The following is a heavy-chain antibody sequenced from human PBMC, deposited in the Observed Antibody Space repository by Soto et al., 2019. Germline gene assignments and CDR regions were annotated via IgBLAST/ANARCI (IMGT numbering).Heavy chain of an antibody. CDR1: GGSISSGDYY. D-gene: IGHD4-17*01. CDR2: IYYCGSS. Sequence: PSETLSLTCTVSGGSISSGDYYWSWIRQPLVMGLVWIVYIYYCGSSYYNPSLKSRVTISVYMSKNQFSLKLSSVFFAVTAVYYCARAHGDYGYFQHWGQGTLVTVSS. V-gene: IGHV4-30-4*01. J-gene: IGHJ1*01. CDR3: ARAHGDYGYFQH.